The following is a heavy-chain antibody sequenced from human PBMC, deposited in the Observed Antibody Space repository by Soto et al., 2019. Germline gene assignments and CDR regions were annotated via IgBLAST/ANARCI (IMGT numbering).Heavy chain of an antibody. V-gene: IGHV3-21*01. CDR1: GFTFRTYT. CDR3: ARDRGYDAHDYYYNAMDV. D-gene: IGHD3-10*01. CDR2: IRGFSPYT. Sequence: EVQLVESGGGLVKPGGSLRLSCISSGFTFRTYTMNWVRQAPGKGLEWVSGIRGFSPYTFYAESVRGRFTSSRDNAKTSLLLQMDSLRAEDTAVYYCARDRGYDAHDYYYNAMDVWGQGTTVTVSS. J-gene: IGHJ6*02.